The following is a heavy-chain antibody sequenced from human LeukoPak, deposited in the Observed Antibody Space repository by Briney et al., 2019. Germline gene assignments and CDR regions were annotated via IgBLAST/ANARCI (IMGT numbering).Heavy chain of an antibody. CDR2: LSSSGSA. CDR1: GGSISSGRSF. V-gene: IGHV4-31*11. CDR3: ARGSDQLVSGYYFDY. Sequence: SQTLSLTCAVSGGSISSGRSFWSWIRQHPVKGLEWIGYLSSSGSAYYNPSLKSRVTISQDTPKSQFSLKMSSVTAADTALYYCARGSDQLVSGYYFDYWGQGTLVTVSS. J-gene: IGHJ4*02. D-gene: IGHD1-26*01.